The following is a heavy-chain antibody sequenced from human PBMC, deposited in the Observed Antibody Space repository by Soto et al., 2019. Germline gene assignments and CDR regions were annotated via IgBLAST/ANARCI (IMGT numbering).Heavy chain of an antibody. Sequence: PGESLKISCAASGFTFSSYAMSWVRQAPGKGLEWVSAISGSGGSTYYADSVKGRFTISRDNSKNTLYLQMNSLRAEDTAVYYCAKDGDYDILTGYPRTDYWGQGTLVTVSS. J-gene: IGHJ4*02. D-gene: IGHD3-9*01. CDR1: GFTFSSYA. V-gene: IGHV3-23*01. CDR2: ISGSGGST. CDR3: AKDGDYDILTGYPRTDY.